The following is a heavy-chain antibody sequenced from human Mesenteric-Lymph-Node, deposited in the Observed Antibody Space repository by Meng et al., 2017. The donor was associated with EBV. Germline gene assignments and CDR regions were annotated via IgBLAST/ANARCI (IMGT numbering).Heavy chain of an antibody. CDR3: ARAFYGDPGTHFDY. V-gene: IGHV1-2*06. Sequence: QVQLVQFGAEVKTPGASVKVPCRASGFTFTAYYIHWVRQAPGQGLEWMGRINPNSGGTDYAQKFQGRVALTRDTSTSTTYVELSRPRSDDTAIYYCARAFYGDPGTHFDYWGQGTLVTVSS. CDR2: INPNSGGT. D-gene: IGHD4-17*01. J-gene: IGHJ4*02. CDR1: GFTFTAYY.